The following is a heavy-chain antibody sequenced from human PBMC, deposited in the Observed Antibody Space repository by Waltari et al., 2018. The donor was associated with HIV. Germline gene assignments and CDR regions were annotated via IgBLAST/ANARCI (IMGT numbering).Heavy chain of an antibody. CDR1: GFTFSSYE. Sequence: EVQLVESGGGLVQPGGSLRLSCAASGFTFSSYEMNGVRQAPGKGLEWVSYMSSSGGTIYYTDAVKGRFTISRDNAKRTLYLQMNSLRAEDTAVYYCAREKAVVADYWGQGTLVTVSS. CDR2: MSSSGGTI. V-gene: IGHV3-48*03. CDR3: AREKAVVADY. D-gene: IGHD2-15*01. J-gene: IGHJ4*02.